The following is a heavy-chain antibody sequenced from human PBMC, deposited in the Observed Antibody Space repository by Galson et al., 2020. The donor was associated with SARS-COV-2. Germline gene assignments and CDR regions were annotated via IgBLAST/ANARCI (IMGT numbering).Heavy chain of an antibody. CDR1: GFSLSSSGVG. CDR3: AHRGSSVAGTS. Sequence: SGPTLVKPTQTLTLTCTFSGFSLSSSGVGVGWIRQPPGKALEWLAIIYWDDDKRYSPSLKSRLTITKDTSKNQVVLTMTNMDPVDTATYYCAHRGSSVAGTSWGHGTLVTVSS. CDR2: IYWDDDK. J-gene: IGHJ4*01. D-gene: IGHD6-19*01. V-gene: IGHV2-5*02.